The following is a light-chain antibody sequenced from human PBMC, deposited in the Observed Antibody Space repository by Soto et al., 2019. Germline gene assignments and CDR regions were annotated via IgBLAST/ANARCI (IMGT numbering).Light chain of an antibody. CDR2: KVS. Sequence: DVVMTQSPLSLPVTLGQPASISCRSSQSLVYSDGNTYLNWFQQRPGQSPRRLIYKVSNRDSGVPDRFSGSGSGTDFTLQISRVEAEYVGVYYCLQGTHWPPITFGQGTRLEIK. CDR1: QSLVYSDGNTY. J-gene: IGKJ5*01. CDR3: LQGTHWPPIT. V-gene: IGKV2-30*01.